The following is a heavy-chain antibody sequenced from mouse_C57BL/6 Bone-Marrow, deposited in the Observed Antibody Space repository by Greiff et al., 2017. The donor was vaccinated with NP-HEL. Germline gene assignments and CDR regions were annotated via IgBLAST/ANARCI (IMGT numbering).Heavy chain of an antibody. D-gene: IGHD1-1*01. J-gene: IGHJ4*01. Sequence: VQLQQSGAELVMPGASVKLSCKASGYTFTSYWMHWVKQRPGQGLEWIGEIDPSDSYTNYNQKFKGKSTLTVDKSSSTAYMQLSSLTSEDSAVYYCASQSSYYAMDYWGQGTSVTVSS. CDR3: ASQSSYYAMDY. CDR1: GYTFTSYW. CDR2: IDPSDSYT. V-gene: IGHV1-69*01.